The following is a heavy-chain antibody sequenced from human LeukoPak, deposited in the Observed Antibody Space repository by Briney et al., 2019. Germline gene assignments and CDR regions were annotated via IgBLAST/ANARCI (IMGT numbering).Heavy chain of an antibody. CDR3: AEWLRPNDAFDI. CDR2: IHYSGST. Sequence: PSETLSLTCTVSGGSISSGGYYWSWIRQHPGKGLEWIGYIHYSGSTKYNPSLKSRVTISVDTSKNQFSLRLSSVTAADTAVYYCAEWLRPNDAFDIWGQGTMVTVSS. V-gene: IGHV4-61*08. D-gene: IGHD5-12*01. CDR1: GGSISSGGYY. J-gene: IGHJ3*02.